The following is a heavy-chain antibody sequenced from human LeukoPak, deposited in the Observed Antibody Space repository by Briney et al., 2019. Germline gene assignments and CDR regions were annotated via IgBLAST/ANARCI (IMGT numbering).Heavy chain of an antibody. CDR3: ARVVIEYYDILAGYYTGFSFDY. V-gene: IGHV4-59*08. J-gene: IGHJ4*02. CDR2: IYYSGST. CDR1: GGSISSYY. Sequence: SETLSLTCTVSGGSISSYYCSWIRQPAGKGLEWIGYIYYSGSTNYNPSLKTRVTISVDTSTNQFSLKLSSVSAADTAVYYCARVVIEYYDILAGYYTGFSFDYWGQGTLVTVSS. D-gene: IGHD3-9*01.